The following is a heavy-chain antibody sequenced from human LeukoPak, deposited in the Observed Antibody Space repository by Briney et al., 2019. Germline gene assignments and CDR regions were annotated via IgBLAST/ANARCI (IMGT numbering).Heavy chain of an antibody. V-gene: IGHV1-69*13. Sequence: SVKVSCKASGGTFSSYAISWVRQAPGQGLEWMGGIIPIFDTANSAQKFQGRVTITADESTSTAYMDLSSLRSEDTAVYYCARVGLRKGYSYYGKDVWGQGTTVTVSS. J-gene: IGHJ6*02. D-gene: IGHD3-16*01. CDR2: IIPIFDTA. CDR1: GGTFSSYA. CDR3: ARVGLRKGYSYYGKDV.